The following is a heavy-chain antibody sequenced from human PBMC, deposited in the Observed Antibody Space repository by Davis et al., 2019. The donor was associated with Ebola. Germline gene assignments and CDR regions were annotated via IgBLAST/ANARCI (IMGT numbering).Heavy chain of an antibody. D-gene: IGHD6-19*01. CDR2: ISWNSGSI. CDR1: GFTFDDYA. Sequence: PGGSLRLSCAASGFTFDDYAMHWVRQAPGKGLEWVSGISWNSGSIGYADSVKGRFTISRDNAKNSLYLQMNSLRAEDTALYYCARLRAVAGNDYWGQGTLVTVSS. V-gene: IGHV3-9*01. J-gene: IGHJ4*02. CDR3: ARLRAVAGNDY.